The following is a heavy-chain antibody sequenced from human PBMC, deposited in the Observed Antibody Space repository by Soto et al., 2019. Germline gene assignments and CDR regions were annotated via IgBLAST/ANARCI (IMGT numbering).Heavy chain of an antibody. CDR2: IIPIFGTA. J-gene: IGHJ6*02. CDR1: GGPFSSYA. V-gene: IGHV1-69*13. D-gene: IGHD6-6*01. Sequence: SVQVSCKASGGPFSSYAISGVRQAPGQGLEWMGGIIPIFGTANYAQKFQGRVTITADESTSTAYMELSSLRSEDTAVYYCASAPMEYSSSSDYYYGMDVWGQGTTVTVSS. CDR3: ASAPMEYSSSSDYYYGMDV.